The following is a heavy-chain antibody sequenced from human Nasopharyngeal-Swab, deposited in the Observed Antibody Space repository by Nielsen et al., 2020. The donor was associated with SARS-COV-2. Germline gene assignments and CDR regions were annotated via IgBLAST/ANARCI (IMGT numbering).Heavy chain of an antibody. CDR2: ISSSCSTI. CDR3: ARSSPRLIAAAGPFDY. Sequence: GGSLRLSCAASGFTFSSYEMNWVRQAPGKGLEWVSYISSSCSTIYYADSVKGRFTISRDNAKNSLYLQMNSLRAEDTAVYYCARSSPRLIAAAGPFDYWGQGTLVTVSS. D-gene: IGHD6-13*01. V-gene: IGHV3-48*03. CDR1: GFTFSSYE. J-gene: IGHJ4*02.